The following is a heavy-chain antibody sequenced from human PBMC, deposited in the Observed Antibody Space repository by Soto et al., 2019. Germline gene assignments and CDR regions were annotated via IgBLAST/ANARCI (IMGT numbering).Heavy chain of an antibody. CDR2: IYYTGSI. J-gene: IGHJ4*02. CDR1: GGSFSSYY. V-gene: IGHV4-59*01. D-gene: IGHD2-15*01. Sequence: SETLSLTCTVSGGSFSSYYWSWIRQPPGKGLEWIGYIYYTGSIIYNPSLKSRVTMSVDMSMKQFSLKLNSVTAADTAVYYCARTTTLENYFDYWGQGTLVTSPQ. CDR3: ARTTTLENYFDY.